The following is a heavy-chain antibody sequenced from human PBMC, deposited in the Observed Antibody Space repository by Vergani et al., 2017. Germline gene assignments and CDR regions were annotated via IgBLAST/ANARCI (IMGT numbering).Heavy chain of an antibody. Sequence: EVQLVESGGGLVQPGGSLRLSCAASGFSLSRFWMSWVRQAPGKGLEWVANIKQDGSEKYYVDSVKGRFTISRDNAKNSLYLQMNSLRAEDTAVYYCASASSGWDRVWFYYYYYMDVWGKGTTVTVSS. J-gene: IGHJ6*03. D-gene: IGHD6-19*01. CDR1: GFSLSRFW. CDR2: IKQDGSEK. V-gene: IGHV3-7*01. CDR3: ASASSGWDRVWFYYYYYMDV.